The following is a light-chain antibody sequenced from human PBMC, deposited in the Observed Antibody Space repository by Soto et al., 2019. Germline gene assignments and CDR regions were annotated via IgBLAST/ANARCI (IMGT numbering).Light chain of an antibody. CDR3: QMWDSSSDHPV. CDR2: YDS. J-gene: IGLJ2*01. CDR1: NIGSKS. V-gene: IGLV3-21*04. Sequence: SYELTQPPSVSVAPGKTVRITCGGNNIGSKSVHWYQQKPGQAPVLVIYYDSDRHSGIPERFSGSNSGNTATLTISRVEDGDEADYYCQMWDSSSDHPVFGGGTKVTVL.